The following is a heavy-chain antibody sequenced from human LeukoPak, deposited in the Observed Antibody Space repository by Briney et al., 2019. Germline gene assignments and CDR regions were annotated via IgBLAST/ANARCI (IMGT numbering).Heavy chain of an antibody. Sequence: SETLSLTCTVSGGSISSSSYYWGWIRQPPGKGLEWIGSIYYSGSTYYNPSLKSRVIISVDTSKNQFSLKLSSVTAADTAVYYCAREKGQQLVLGIWGQGTMVTVSS. J-gene: IGHJ3*02. CDR2: IYYSGST. CDR1: GGSISSSSYY. V-gene: IGHV4-39*07. CDR3: AREKGQQLVLGI. D-gene: IGHD6-13*01.